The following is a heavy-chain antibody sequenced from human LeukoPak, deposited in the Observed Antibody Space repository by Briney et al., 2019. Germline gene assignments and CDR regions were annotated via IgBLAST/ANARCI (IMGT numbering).Heavy chain of an antibody. J-gene: IGHJ5*02. Sequence: SVKVSCKASGGTFSSYAISWVRQAPGQGLEWMGGIIPIFGTANYAQKFQGRVTITADESTSTAYMELSSLRSEDTAVYYCARGVVVVPAATAGSNWFDPWGQGTLATVSS. V-gene: IGHV1-69*13. D-gene: IGHD2-2*01. CDR3: ARGVVVVPAATAGSNWFDP. CDR2: IIPIFGTA. CDR1: GGTFSSYA.